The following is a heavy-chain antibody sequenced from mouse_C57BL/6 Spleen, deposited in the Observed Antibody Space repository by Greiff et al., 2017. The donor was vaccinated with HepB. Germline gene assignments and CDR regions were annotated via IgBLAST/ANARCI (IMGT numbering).Heavy chain of an antibody. V-gene: IGHV5-4*01. Sequence: DVQLVESGGGLVKPGGSLKLSCAASGFTFSSYAMSWVRQTPEKRLEWVATISDGGSYTYYPDNVKGRFTISRDNAKNNLYLQMSHLKSEDTAMYYCAREGRFAYWGQGTLVTVSA. CDR3: AREGRFAY. CDR2: ISDGGSYT. CDR1: GFTFSSYA. J-gene: IGHJ3*01.